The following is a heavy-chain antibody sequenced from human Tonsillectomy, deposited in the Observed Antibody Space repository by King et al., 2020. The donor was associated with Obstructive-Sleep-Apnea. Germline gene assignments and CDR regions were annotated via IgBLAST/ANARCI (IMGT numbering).Heavy chain of an antibody. V-gene: IGHV4-39*07. CDR2: IYYSGST. CDR1: GGSISSSSYY. Sequence: QLQESGPGLVKPSETLSLTCTVSGGSISSSSYYWGWIRQPPGKGLEWIGSIYYSGSTYYNPSLKSRVTISVDTSKNQFSLKLSSVTAADTAVYYCARICGSFPFWYFDLWGRGTLVTVSS. CDR3: ARICGSFPFWYFDL. D-gene: IGHD1-26*01. J-gene: IGHJ2*01.